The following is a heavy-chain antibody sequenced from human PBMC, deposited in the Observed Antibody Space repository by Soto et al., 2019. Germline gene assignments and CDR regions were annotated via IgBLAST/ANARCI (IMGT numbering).Heavy chain of an antibody. CDR1: GYSFSSYG. V-gene: IGHV1-18*01. CDR3: ASDCHPRFDF. J-gene: IGHJ5*01. CDR2: ISPSSGET. Sequence: GASVKVSCKASGYSFSSYGITWVRQAPGQGLEWMGWISPSSGETNYAQKFQGRVTVTTDTSTTTTYLELRSLKSDDTAVYYCASDCHPRFDFWGPGTLVTVSS.